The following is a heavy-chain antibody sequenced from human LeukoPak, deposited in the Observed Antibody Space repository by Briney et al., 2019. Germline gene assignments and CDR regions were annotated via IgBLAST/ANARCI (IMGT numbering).Heavy chain of an antibody. CDR3: TREIGGTTVHY. CDR2: VYSSGRT. J-gene: IGHJ4*01. D-gene: IGHD1-7*01. V-gene: IGHV4-39*07. CDR1: GGSIRSSSYY. Sequence: SETLSLTCTVSGGSIRSSSYYWGWIRQPPGKGLEWIGSVYSSGRTYYNPSLTSRVTVSADTSKNQFSLKLSSVTAADTAVYYCTREIGGTTVHYWGHGMLVTVSS.